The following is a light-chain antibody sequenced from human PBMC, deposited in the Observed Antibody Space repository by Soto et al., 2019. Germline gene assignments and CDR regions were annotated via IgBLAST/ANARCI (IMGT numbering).Light chain of an antibody. V-gene: IGKV3-15*01. J-gene: IGKJ5*01. CDR1: QSVSSN. CDR3: QQYNNWPPVT. CDR2: GAS. Sequence: EIVIMHSPATLSVSPGERVTLSCRASQSVSSNLAWYQQKSGQAPRLLIYGASTRATGIPARFSGSGSGTEFTLTISSLQSEDFAIYYCQQYNNWPPVTFGQGTRLEIK.